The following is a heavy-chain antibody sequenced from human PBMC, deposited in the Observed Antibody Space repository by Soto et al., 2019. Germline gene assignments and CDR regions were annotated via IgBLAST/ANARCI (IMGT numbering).Heavy chain of an antibody. CDR1: GFTFSSYS. Sequence: GGSLRLSCAASGFTFSSYSMNWVRQAPGKGLEWVSYISSSSSTIYYADSVKGRFTISRDNAKNSLYLQMNSLRDEDTAVYYCARDPKDIVVVPAAIMYYYYYYGMDVWGQGTPVTVSS. V-gene: IGHV3-48*02. CDR2: ISSSSSTI. CDR3: ARDPKDIVVVPAAIMYYYYYYGMDV. D-gene: IGHD2-2*01. J-gene: IGHJ6*02.